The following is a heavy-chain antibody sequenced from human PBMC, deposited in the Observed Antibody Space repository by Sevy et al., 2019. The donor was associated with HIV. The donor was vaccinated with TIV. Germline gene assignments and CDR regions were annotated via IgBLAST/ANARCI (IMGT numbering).Heavy chain of an antibody. CDR2: IYSGGST. J-gene: IGHJ4*02. D-gene: IGHD6-19*01. CDR1: GFTVSSNY. V-gene: IGHV3-53*01. CDR3: ARGGLTVALDY. Sequence: GGSLRLSCAASGFTVSSNYMSWVRQAPGKGLEWVSVIYSGGSTYYADSVKGRFTIPRDNSKNTLYLQMNSLRAEDTAVYYCARGGLTVALDYWGQGTLVTVSS.